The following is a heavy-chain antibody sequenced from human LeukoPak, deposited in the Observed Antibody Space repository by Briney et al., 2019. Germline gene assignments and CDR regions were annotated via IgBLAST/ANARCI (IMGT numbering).Heavy chain of an antibody. CDR2: IRYDGSNK. J-gene: IGHJ4*02. Sequence: GGSLRLSCAASGFTFSSYGMHWVRQAPGKGLEWVAFIRYDGSNKYYADSVKDRFTISRDNSKNTLYLQMNSLRAEDTAVYYCAKDRIYWRQQLGYFDYWGQGTLVTVSS. V-gene: IGHV3-30*02. CDR3: AKDRIYWRQQLGYFDY. CDR1: GFTFSSYG. D-gene: IGHD6-13*01.